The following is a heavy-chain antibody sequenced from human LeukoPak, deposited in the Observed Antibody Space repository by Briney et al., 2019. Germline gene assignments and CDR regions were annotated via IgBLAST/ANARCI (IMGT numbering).Heavy chain of an antibody. Sequence: SETLSLTCTVSGGSITSYYWSWIRQPPGKGLEWIGEINHSGSTNYNPSLKSRVTISVDTSKNQFSLKLRSVTAADTAVYSCARMSVVYGSGSFYKGYYFDYWGQGALVTVSS. V-gene: IGHV4-59*08. J-gene: IGHJ4*02. D-gene: IGHD3-10*01. CDR2: INHSGST. CDR1: GGSITSYY. CDR3: ARMSVVYGSGSFYKGYYFDY.